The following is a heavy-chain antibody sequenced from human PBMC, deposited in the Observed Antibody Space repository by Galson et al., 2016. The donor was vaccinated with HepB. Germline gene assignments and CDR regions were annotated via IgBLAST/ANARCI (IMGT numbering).Heavy chain of an antibody. V-gene: IGHV6-1*01. Sequence: SSNSAAWNWIRQSPSRGLEWLGRTYYRSKWYNDYAVSVKSRIIVNPDTSKNQFSLQLNSVTPEDTAVYYCVEQRKGAPYGMDVWGQGTTVTVSS. CDR2: TYYRSKWYN. CDR1: SSNSAA. CDR3: VEQRKGAPYGMDV. J-gene: IGHJ6*02. D-gene: IGHD1/OR15-1a*01.